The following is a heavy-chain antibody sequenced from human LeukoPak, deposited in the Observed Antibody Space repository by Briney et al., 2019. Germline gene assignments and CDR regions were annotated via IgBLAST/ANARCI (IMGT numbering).Heavy chain of an antibody. CDR3: ARSGDQGHSSSWYRWFDL. V-gene: IGHV1-2*04. Sequence: SVKVSCKASGYTFTGYYMHWVRQAPGQGLGWMGWIKPKSGGTNYAKKFQGWVTMPRDTSISTAYMELSRLISDDTAVYYCARSGDQGHSSSWYRWFDLWGQGTLVTVSS. J-gene: IGHJ5*02. CDR2: IKPKSGGT. D-gene: IGHD6-13*01. CDR1: GYTFTGYY.